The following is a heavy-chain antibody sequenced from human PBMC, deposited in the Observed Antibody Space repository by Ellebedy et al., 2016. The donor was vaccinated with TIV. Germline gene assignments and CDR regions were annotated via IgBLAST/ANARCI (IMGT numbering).Heavy chain of an antibody. J-gene: IGHJ4*02. V-gene: IGHV4-39*07. CDR2: RYYNGNT. D-gene: IGHD5-24*01. CDR1: GDAVSSDSYY. CDR3: AGVRDGRRPFDY. Sequence: SETLSLTCTVSGDAVSSDSYYWAWIRQPPGKGLEWIASRYYNGNTYSDPSLRSRVTISVDTSKDHFSLRLSSVAAADTALYYCAGVRDGRRPFDYWGQGALVTVSS.